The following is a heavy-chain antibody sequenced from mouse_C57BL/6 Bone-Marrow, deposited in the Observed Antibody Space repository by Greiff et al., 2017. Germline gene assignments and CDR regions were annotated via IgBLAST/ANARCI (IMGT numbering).Heavy chain of an antibody. Sequence: EVHLVESGGGLVKPGGSLKLSCAASGFTFSSYAMSWVRQAPEKRLEWVAEISSGGSYTYYPDTVTGRFIISRDNAKNTLYLEMSSLRSEDTAMYYCAWVCGNFFAYWGQGTLVTVSA. D-gene: IGHD2-1*01. CDR3: AWVCGNFFAY. CDR2: ISSGGSYT. J-gene: IGHJ3*01. V-gene: IGHV5-9-4*01. CDR1: GFTFSSYA.